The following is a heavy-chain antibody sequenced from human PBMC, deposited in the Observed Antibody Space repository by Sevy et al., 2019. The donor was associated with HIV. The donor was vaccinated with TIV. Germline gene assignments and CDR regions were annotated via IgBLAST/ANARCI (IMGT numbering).Heavy chain of an antibody. J-gene: IGHJ6*02. V-gene: IGHV3-9*01. CDR2: ISWNSRNI. Sequence: GGSLRLSCAASGFPFNDHAMHWVRQVPGKGLEWVSGISWNSRNIGYADSVKGRFTISRDNAGQFVYLEMNSLIPEDTAFYYCAKDINRGCDGVNCYSYYYYFYGLDVWGQGTTVTVSS. CDR3: AKDINRGCDGVNCYSYYYYFYGLDV. CDR1: GFPFNDHA. D-gene: IGHD2-21*01.